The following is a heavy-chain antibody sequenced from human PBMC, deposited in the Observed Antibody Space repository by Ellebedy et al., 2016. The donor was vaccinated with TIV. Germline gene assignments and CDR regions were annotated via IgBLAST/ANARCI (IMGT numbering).Heavy chain of an antibody. J-gene: IGHJ5*02. CDR3: ARRWIRGGALVADL. Sequence: KVSCXGSGYSFSTYWIGWVRQMPGQGLEWMGTVYPGDSDTRYSPSFQGQVTISADKSISTAYLQWNSLKASDTAMYYCARRWIRGGALVADLWGQGTLVTVSS. CDR2: VYPGDSDT. CDR1: GYSFSTYW. V-gene: IGHV5-51*01. D-gene: IGHD2-15*01.